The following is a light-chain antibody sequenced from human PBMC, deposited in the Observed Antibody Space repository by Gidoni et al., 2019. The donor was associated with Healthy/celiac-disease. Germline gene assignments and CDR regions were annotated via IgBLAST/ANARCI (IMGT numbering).Light chain of an antibody. CDR3: QQDYSTPIT. CDR2: WAS. CDR1: QNVLYSSNYKNY. Sequence: IVMTQSPDSLPVSLGERATINRRSSQNVLYSSNYKNYLAWYQQKPGQPPKLLIYWASTRESGVPDRFSGSGSGTDFTLTISSLQAEDVAVYYCQQDYSTPITFGQGTRLEIK. J-gene: IGKJ5*01. V-gene: IGKV4-1*01.